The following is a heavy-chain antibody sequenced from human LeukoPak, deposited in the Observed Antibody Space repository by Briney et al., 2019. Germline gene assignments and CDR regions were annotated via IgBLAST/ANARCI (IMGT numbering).Heavy chain of an antibody. J-gene: IGHJ3*02. CDR2: IFDSGDP. CDR3: ASRSGWFTFDI. V-gene: IGHV4-59*01. D-gene: IGHD6-19*01. CDR1: GASIDTYY. Sequence: PSETLSLTCTVSGASIDTYYWSWIRQPPGKGLEWIGYIFDSGDPNYNPSLKSRLTISLDTAKNQFPLRLRSVTAADTAVYYCASRSGWFTFDIWGQGTMVTVSS.